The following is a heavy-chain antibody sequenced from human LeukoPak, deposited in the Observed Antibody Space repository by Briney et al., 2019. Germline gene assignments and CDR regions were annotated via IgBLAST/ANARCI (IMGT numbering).Heavy chain of an antibody. CDR3: ASMEGYSYGYDYYGMDV. CDR2: IKQDGSEK. J-gene: IGHJ6*02. V-gene: IGHV3-7*01. Sequence: GGSLRLSCPASAFTFSSYWMSWVRQAPGKGLEWVANIKQDGSEKYYVDSVKGRFTISRDNAKNSLYLQMNSLRAEDTAVYYCASMEGYSYGYDYYGMDVWGQGTTVTVSS. CDR1: AFTFSSYW. D-gene: IGHD5-18*01.